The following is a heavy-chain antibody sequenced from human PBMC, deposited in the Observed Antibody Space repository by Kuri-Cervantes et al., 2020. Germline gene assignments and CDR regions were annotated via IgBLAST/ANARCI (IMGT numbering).Heavy chain of an antibody. CDR1: GYTVTTYA. CDR3: ARDRHTTYYYDSSGYYFNY. CDR2: INAGNGNT. Sequence: ASVKVSCKASGYTVTTYAIHWVRQAPGQRLEWMGWINAGNGNTKYSQKFQGRVTITRDTSASTAYMELSSLRSEDTAVYYCARDRHTTYYYDSSGYYFNYWGQGTLVTVSS. D-gene: IGHD3-22*01. V-gene: IGHV1-3*01. J-gene: IGHJ4*02.